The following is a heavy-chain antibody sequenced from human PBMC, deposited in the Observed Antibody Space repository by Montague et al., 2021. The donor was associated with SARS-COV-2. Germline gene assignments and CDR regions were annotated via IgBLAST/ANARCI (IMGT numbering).Heavy chain of an antibody. D-gene: IGHD3-10*01. CDR1: GFTFSDYY. Sequence: SRSLSLSASGFTFSDYYMSWIRQAPGKGLEWVSYISSSGSTIYYADSVKGRFTISRDNAKNSLYLQMNSLRAEDTAVYYCARANYGSGFGPWGQGTLVTVSS. CDR3: ARANYGSGFGP. V-gene: IGHV3-11*01. CDR2: ISSSGSTI. J-gene: IGHJ5*02.